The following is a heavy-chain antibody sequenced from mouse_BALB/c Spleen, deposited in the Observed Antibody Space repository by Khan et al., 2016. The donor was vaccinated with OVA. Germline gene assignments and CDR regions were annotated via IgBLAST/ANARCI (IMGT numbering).Heavy chain of an antibody. J-gene: IGHJ4*01. CDR3: AKDPPYYAMDY. V-gene: IGHV2-6-5*01. CDR2: IWAGGSK. Sequence: QVQLKESGPGLVAPSQSLSITCTVSGFSLTDYAVSWIRQPPGKGLEWLGVIWAGGSKYYNLALKSRLSISKDNSKSQVFLKMNSLQTDDTAMYYCAKDPPYYAMDYWGHGTSVTVSS. CDR1: GFSLTDYA.